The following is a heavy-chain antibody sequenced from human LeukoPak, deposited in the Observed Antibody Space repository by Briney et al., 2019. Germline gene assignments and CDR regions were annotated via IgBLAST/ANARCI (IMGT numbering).Heavy chain of an antibody. CDR1: GYTFTGYY. J-gene: IGHJ4*02. CDR3: ARVGSSGWYVHPTLDY. D-gene: IGHD6-19*01. Sequence: ASVKVSCKASGYTFTGYYMHWVRQAPGQGLEWMGWINPNSGDTNYAQKFQGRVTMTRDTSISTASMELSWLRSDGTAVYYCARVGSSGWYVHPTLDYWGQGTLVTVSS. CDR2: INPNSGDT. V-gene: IGHV1-2*02.